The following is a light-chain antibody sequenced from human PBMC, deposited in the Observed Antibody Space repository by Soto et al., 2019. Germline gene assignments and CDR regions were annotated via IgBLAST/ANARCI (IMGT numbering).Light chain of an antibody. J-gene: IGKJ5*01. CDR1: QGISSY. CDR3: QQLNSYPSIT. Sequence: DIQMSQSPSSLSASVGHRFALTGRASQGISSYLAWYQQKPGKAPKLLIYAASTLQSGVPSRFSGSGSGTDFTLTISSLQPEDFATYYCQQLNSYPSITFGQGTRLEIK. CDR2: AAS. V-gene: IGKV1-9*01.